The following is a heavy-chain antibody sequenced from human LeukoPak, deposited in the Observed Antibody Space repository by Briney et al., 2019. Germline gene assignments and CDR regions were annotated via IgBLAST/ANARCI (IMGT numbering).Heavy chain of an antibody. CDR2: IYHSGST. CDR1: GYSISSGYY. CDR3: ARHAPXFRFLDXAFDI. Sequence: SETLSLTCAVSGYSISSGYYWGWIRQPPGKGLEWIGSIYHSGSTYYNPSLKSRVTISVDTSKNQFSLKLSSVPAADTAVYYCARHAPXFRFLDXAFDIWGQGTMVTVSS. D-gene: IGHD3-3*01. J-gene: IGHJ3*02. V-gene: IGHV4-38-2*01.